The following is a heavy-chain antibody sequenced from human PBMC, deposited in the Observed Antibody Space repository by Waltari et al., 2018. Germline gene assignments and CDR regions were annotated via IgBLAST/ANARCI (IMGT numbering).Heavy chain of an antibody. D-gene: IGHD2-15*01. V-gene: IGHV4-4*02. Sequence: QLQLQQSGPGLVKLSEFLSLTCTVSGDSMSSSYWWSWVRQSPKKGLEWIGQNNRSGRTNYQPAFESRVIVSIDSSNNQFSLKLLSATAADTAVYYCARDRGRGIYLDTWGQGTLVTVSP. CDR2: NNRSGRT. CDR1: GDSMSSSYW. J-gene: IGHJ4*02. CDR3: ARDRGRGIYLDT.